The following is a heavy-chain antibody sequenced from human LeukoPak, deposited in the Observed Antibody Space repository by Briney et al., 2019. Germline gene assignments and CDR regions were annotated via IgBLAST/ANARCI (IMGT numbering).Heavy chain of an antibody. V-gene: IGHV1-46*01. Sequence: VASVKVSCKASGYAFTRHYMHWVRQAPGQGLEWMGLINPSGSSTIYAQKFQGRVTMTRDMSTSTGYMELSSLRSEDTAVYYCARDNSVGDYAWWFDPWGQGTLVTVSS. J-gene: IGHJ5*02. D-gene: IGHD1-26*01. CDR2: INPSGSST. CDR1: GYAFTRHY. CDR3: ARDNSVGDYAWWFDP.